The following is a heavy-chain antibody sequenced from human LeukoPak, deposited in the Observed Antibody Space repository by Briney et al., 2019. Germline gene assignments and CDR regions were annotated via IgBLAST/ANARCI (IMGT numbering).Heavy chain of an antibody. Sequence: GGSLRLSCVASGFTFRNYGMHWVRQAPGKGLEWVAVLWKDGSNNFYADSVKGRFRFSRDNSKDMLYLQMNSLRAEDTAVYHCAKEYEIFVGAFDIWGQGTMVTVSS. CDR2: LWKDGSNN. CDR3: AKEYEIFVGAFDI. CDR1: GFTFRNYG. J-gene: IGHJ3*02. D-gene: IGHD3-9*01. V-gene: IGHV3-33*06.